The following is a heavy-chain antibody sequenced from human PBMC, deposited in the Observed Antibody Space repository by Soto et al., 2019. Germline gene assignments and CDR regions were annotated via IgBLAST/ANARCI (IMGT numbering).Heavy chain of an antibody. CDR3: SKSVQYGQGTTCSPEAVDR. CDR1: GFTFSDSG. D-gene: IGHD2-2*01. J-gene: IGHJ3*01. V-gene: IGHV3-30*18. Sequence: QVHLVESGGGVVQPGRSLPLYCAAAGFTFSDSGMHWIRQAPGKGLEWVAAIPHEGGNEFYEETLKARFTLSRDNYNNRLYLRMNSLSTQDRALYSGSKSVQYGQGTTCSPEAVDRWGQGTGLTVSS. CDR2: IPHEGGNE.